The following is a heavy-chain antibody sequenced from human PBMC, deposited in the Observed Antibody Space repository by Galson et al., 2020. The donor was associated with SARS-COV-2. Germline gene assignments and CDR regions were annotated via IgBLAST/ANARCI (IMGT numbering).Heavy chain of an antibody. CDR3: ARVPIGARQFGVDYYYYMDV. CDR2: INHGGST. J-gene: IGHJ6*03. D-gene: IGHD6-6*01. Sequence: ESLKISCAVYGGSFSGFYWSWIRQPPGKGLEWIGEINHGGSTNYNPSLESRVTVSVDTSKNQFSLKVRSVTAADTAVYYCARVPIGARQFGVDYYYYMDVWGKGTTVAVSS. CDR1: GGSFSGFY. V-gene: IGHV4-34*01.